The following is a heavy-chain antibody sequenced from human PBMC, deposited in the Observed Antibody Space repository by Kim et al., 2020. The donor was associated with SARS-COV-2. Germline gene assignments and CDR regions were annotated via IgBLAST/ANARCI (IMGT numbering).Heavy chain of an antibody. D-gene: IGHD5-12*01. Sequence: SETLSLTCTVSGGSISSYYWSWIRQPPGKGLEWIGYIYYSGSTNYNPSLKSRVTISVDTSKNQFSLKLSSVTAADTAVYYCAAGEVVATINYYYYGMDVWGPGTTVTVSS. V-gene: IGHV4-59*01. CDR3: AAGEVVATINYYYYGMDV. CDR1: GGSISSYY. CDR2: IYYSGST. J-gene: IGHJ6*02.